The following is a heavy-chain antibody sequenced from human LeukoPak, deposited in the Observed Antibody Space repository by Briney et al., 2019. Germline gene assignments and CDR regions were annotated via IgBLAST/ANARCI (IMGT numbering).Heavy chain of an antibody. J-gene: IGHJ4*02. D-gene: IGHD5-24*01. CDR1: GGSISSYY. Sequence: SETLSLTCTVSGGSISSYYWSWIRQPPGKGLEWIGYIYYSGSTNFNPSLKCRVTISVDTSKNQFSLKLSSVTAADTAVYYCARLPRDGYNTIDYWGQGTLVTVSS. CDR3: ARLPRDGYNTIDY. V-gene: IGHV4-59*01. CDR2: IYYSGST.